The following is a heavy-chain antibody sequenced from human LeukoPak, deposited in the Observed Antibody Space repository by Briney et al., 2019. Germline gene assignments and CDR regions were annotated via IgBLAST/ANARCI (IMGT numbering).Heavy chain of an antibody. CDR1: GFTFSSYW. CDR3: ARGGGLDV. V-gene: IGHV3-7*03. D-gene: IGHD5-12*01. CDR2: MNHNGNVN. Sequence: GGSLRLSCAASGFTFSSYWMNWARQAPGKGLGWVASMNHNGNVNYYVDSVKGRFTISRDNAKNSLYLQMSNLRAEVTAVYFCARGGGLDVWGQGATVTVSS. J-gene: IGHJ6*02.